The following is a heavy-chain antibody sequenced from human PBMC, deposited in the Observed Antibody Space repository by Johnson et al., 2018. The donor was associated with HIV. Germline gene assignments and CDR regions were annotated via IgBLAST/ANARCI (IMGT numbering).Heavy chain of an antibody. CDR1: GLTVSGNY. D-gene: IGHD5-24*01. CDR2: IFSGVST. CDR3: ARACRDGYTCDAFDI. J-gene: IGHJ3*02. V-gene: IGHV3-66*01. Sequence: MQLVESGGGLVQPGGSLRLSCAASGLTVSGNYMTWVRQAPGKGLEWVSVIFSGVSTYYAGSVHGSFTISRDNSKNTLYLQMNSLRAEDTAVYYCARACRDGYTCDAFDIWGQGTMVTVSS.